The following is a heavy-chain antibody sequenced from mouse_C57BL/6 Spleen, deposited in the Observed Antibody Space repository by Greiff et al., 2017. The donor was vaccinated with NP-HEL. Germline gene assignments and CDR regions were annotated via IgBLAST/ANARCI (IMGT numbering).Heavy chain of an antibody. D-gene: IGHD2-10*01. J-gene: IGHJ4*01. CDR2: IYPGDGDT. V-gene: IGHV1-82*01. CDR1: GYAFSSSW. Sequence: QVQLQQSGPELVKPGASVKISCKASGYAFSSSWMNWVKQRPGKGLEWIGRIYPGDGDTNYNGKFKGKATLTADKYSSTAYMQLSSLTSEDSAVYFCGAAYYYNYPYYYAMDYWGQGTSVTVSS. CDR3: GAAYYYNYPYYYAMDY.